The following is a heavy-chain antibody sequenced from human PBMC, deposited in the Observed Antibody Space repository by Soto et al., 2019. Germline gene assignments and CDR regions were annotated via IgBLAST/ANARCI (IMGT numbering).Heavy chain of an antibody. V-gene: IGHV4-4*02. D-gene: IGHD6-25*01. CDR3: ARVFSSGSGWMYYFDF. Sequence: QVQLRESGPGLVEASGTLSLTCEVSTGSISSGNWWSWVRQPPGKGLEWIGEIYYTGATNYNPSLKSRITMTIDKSKDHFSLSLRSATAADTAVYYCARVFSSGSGWMYYFDFWGLGTLVSVSS. J-gene: IGHJ4*02. CDR2: IYYTGAT. CDR1: TGSISSGNW.